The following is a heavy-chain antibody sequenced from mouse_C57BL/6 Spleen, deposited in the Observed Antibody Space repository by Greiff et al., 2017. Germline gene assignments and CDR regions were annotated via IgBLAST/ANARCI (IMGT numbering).Heavy chain of an antibody. V-gene: IGHV10-1*01. CDR3: VGDSNYYFDY. J-gene: IGHJ2*01. CDR2: IRSKSNNYAT. Sequence: DVMLVESGGGLVQPKGSLKLSCAASGFSFNAYAMNWVRQAPGKGLEWVARIRSKSNNYATYYADSVKDRFTISRDDSESMLYLQMNNLKTEDTAMYYCVGDSNYYFDYWGQGTTLTVSS. CDR1: GFSFNAYA. D-gene: IGHD2-5*01.